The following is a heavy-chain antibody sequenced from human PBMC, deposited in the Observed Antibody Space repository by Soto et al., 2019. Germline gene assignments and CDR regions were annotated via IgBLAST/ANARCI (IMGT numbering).Heavy chain of an antibody. CDR3: ARERIQRWYFDL. V-gene: IGHV1-69*04. CDR1: GYTFTSYA. D-gene: IGHD5-18*01. Sequence: SVKVSCKASGYTFTSYAMHWVRQAPGQGLEWMGRIIPILGIANYAQKFQGRVTITADKSTSTAYMELSSLRPEDTAVYYCARERIQRWYFDLWGRGTLVTVSS. J-gene: IGHJ2*01. CDR2: IIPILGIA.